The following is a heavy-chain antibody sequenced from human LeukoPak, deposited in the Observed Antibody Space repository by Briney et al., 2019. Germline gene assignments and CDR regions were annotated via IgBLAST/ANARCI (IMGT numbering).Heavy chain of an antibody. V-gene: IGHV1-8*01. CDR1: GYTFTSYD. D-gene: IGHD6-13*01. Sequence: GASVKVSCKASGYTFTSYDINWVRQATGQGLEWMGWMNPNSGNTGYAKKFQARVSMTMNTSISTAYMEVSSLRFEDTAVYYCARGRSGLAAAGTYDYWGQGTLITVSS. CDR2: MNPNSGNT. CDR3: ARGRSGLAAAGTYDY. J-gene: IGHJ4*02.